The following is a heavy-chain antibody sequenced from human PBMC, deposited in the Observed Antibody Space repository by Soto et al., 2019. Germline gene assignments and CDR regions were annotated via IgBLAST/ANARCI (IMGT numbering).Heavy chain of an antibody. J-gene: IGHJ4*02. CDR2: INPNSGGT. Sequence: QVQLVQSGAEVKKPGASVKVSCKASGYTFTGYYMHWVRQAPGQGLEWMGWINPNSGGTKYAQKFQGRVTMTRDPSISTAYMELSRLRSDDTAVYYCARGEVVTAPYFDYWGQGTLVTVSS. D-gene: IGHD2-21*02. CDR1: GYTFTGYY. V-gene: IGHV1-2*02. CDR3: ARGEVVTAPYFDY.